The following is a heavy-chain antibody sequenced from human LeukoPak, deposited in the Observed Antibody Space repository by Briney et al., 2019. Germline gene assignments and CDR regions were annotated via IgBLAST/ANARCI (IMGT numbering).Heavy chain of an antibody. J-gene: IGHJ4*02. CDR1: GFTFSSYA. CDR3: ARERMVRGVIIAFDY. V-gene: IGHV3-21*01. D-gene: IGHD3-10*01. Sequence: GGSLRLSCVVSGFTFSSYAMHWVRQAPGKGLERVSPISGSGGNTYYADSVKGRFTISRDNAKNSLYLQMNSLRAEDTAVYYCARERMVRGVIIAFDYWGQGTLVTVSS. CDR2: ISGSGGNT.